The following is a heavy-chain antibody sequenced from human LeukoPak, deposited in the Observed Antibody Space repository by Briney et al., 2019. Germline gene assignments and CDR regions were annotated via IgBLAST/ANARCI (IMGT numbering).Heavy chain of an antibody. V-gene: IGHV4-4*07. CDR2: IYTSGST. CDR1: GGSISSYY. D-gene: IGHD3-3*01. J-gene: IGHJ4*02. CDR3: ARGLVNYDFWSGYYRGPIFDY. Sequence: SETLSLTCTVSGGSISSYYWSWIRQPAGKGLEWIGRIYTSGSTNYNPSLKSRVTMSVDTSKNQFSLKLSSVTAADTAVYYCARGLVNYDFWSGYYRGPIFDYWGQGTLVTVSS.